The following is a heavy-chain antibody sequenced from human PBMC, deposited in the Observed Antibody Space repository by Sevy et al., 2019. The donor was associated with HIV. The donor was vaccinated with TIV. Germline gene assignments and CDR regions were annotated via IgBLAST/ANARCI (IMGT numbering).Heavy chain of an antibody. V-gene: IGHV4-39*01. D-gene: IGHD5-12*01. J-gene: IGHJ4*02. Sequence: SETLSLTCTVSGGSISSSSYYWGWIRQPPGKGLEWIGSIDYSGSTYYNPSIKSRVTISVDTSKNQFSLKRGSVTAADTAVYYGARHEVALAIDYWGQGTLVSVSS. CDR3: ARHEVALAIDY. CDR2: IDYSGST. CDR1: GGSISSSSYY.